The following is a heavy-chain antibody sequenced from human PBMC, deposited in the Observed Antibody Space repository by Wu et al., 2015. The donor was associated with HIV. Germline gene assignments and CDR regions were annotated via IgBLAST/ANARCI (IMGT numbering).Heavy chain of an antibody. J-gene: IGHJ6*02. D-gene: IGHD5-18*01. CDR1: GGTFSSYA. CDR3: ARDEDTAMVNTDYYGMDV. CDR2: IIPIFGTA. Sequence: QVQLVQSGAEVKKPGSSVKVSCKASGGTFSSYAISWVRQAHGQGLEWMGRIIPIFGTANYAQKFQGRVTITADESTSTAYMELSSLRSEDTAVYYCARDEDTAMVNTDYYGMDVWGQGTTVTVSS. V-gene: IGHV1-69*13.